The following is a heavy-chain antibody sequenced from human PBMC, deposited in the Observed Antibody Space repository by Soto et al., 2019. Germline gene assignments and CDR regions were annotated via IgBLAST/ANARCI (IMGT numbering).Heavy chain of an antibody. CDR2: IIPIFGTA. V-gene: IGHV1-69*14. Sequence: QVQLVQSGADVKKPGSSVKVSCEVSGGTFSNYAFTWVRQGPGQGLEWMGGIIPIFGTANYARQFKGRVAISADKSTTTTYMELSNLTSEDTAVYYCARVAETGYTSGWYYFEYWGQGSLVTVSS. CDR3: ARVAETGYTSGWYYFEY. D-gene: IGHD6-19*01. J-gene: IGHJ4*02. CDR1: GGTFSNYA.